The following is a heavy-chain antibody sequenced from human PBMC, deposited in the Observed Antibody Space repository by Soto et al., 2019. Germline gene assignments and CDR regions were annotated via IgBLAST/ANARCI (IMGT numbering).Heavy chain of an antibody. V-gene: IGHV4-59*08. D-gene: IGHD1-1*01. J-gene: IGHJ3*02. CDR2: IYYSGST. CDR3: ARHRDHCLDNAFDI. Sequence: QVHLQESGPGLVKPSETLSLTCTVSGGSISGYYWSWIRQPPGKGLEWIGYIYYSGSTNYNPSLKSRVTISVDTPRNQFPLRLSSVTAADTAVYYCARHRDHCLDNAFDICGQGTMVTVSS. CDR1: GGSISGYY.